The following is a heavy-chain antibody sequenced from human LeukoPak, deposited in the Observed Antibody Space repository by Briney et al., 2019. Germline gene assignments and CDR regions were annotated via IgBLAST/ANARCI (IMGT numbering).Heavy chain of an antibody. CDR2: INPISGGT. J-gene: IGHJ6*02. CDR3: VSLGATTIHYYGMDV. Sequence: GASAKVSCKASGYTFSDYYLHWVRQAPGQYLEWMGWINPISGGTNFAQKFQGRVTMTRDTSINTVYMELSGLRSDDTAVYYCVSLGATTIHYYGMDVWGQGTTVTVSS. V-gene: IGHV1-2*02. D-gene: IGHD1-26*01. CDR1: GYTFSDYY.